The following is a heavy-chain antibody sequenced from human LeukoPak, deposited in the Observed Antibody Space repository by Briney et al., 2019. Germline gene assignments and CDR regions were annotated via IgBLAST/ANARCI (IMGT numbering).Heavy chain of an antibody. CDR2: IYTSGTT. V-gene: IGHV4-4*07. CDR3: ARLSTVTTSFGY. D-gene: IGHD4-17*01. Sequence: SETLSLTCTVSGGSISSYYWSWIRQPAGKGLEWIGRIYTSGTTHYNPSLKSRVTMSVDTSKNQFSLKLSSVTAADTAVHYCARLSTVTTSFGYWGQGTLVTVSS. J-gene: IGHJ4*02. CDR1: GGSISSYY.